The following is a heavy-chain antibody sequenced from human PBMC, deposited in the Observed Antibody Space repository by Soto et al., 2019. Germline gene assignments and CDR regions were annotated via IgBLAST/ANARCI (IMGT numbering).Heavy chain of an antibody. CDR1: DYSISSGHY. CDR3: AAGTVLGTRFYGMDV. CDR2: VSLSGST. V-gene: IGHV4-38-2*02. J-gene: IGHJ6*02. D-gene: IGHD3-10*02. Sequence: SETLSLTCTVSDYSISSGHYWGWIRQPPGKGLEWIGSVSLSGSTYRNPSLRSRVTISVDTSKNQLSLKLRSVTAADTAVYYCAAGTVLGTRFYGMDVWGQGTTVTVSS.